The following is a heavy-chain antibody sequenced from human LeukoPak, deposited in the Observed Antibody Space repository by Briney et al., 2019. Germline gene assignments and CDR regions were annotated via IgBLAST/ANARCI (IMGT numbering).Heavy chain of an antibody. CDR3: AKGAAGTLVGHYFDS. CDR1: GFTFSSYW. J-gene: IGHJ4*02. V-gene: IGHV3-23*01. D-gene: IGHD2-21*01. CDR2: ISGSGGDT. Sequence: GGSLRLSCAASGFTFSSYWMYWVRQVPGKGLEWVSSISGSGGDTHYADSVKGRFSISRDNSKNTLYVQMNSLGAEDTAVYYCAKGAAGTLVGHYFDSWGQGTLVTVSS.